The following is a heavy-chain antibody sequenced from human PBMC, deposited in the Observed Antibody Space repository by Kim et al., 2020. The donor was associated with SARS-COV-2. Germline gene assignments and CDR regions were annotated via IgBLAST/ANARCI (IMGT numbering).Heavy chain of an antibody. J-gene: IGHJ6*03. CDR2: INHSGST. CDR1: GGSFSGYY. V-gene: IGHV4-34*01. D-gene: IGHD2-2*01. CDR3: ARLCSTSCYRYYYYMDV. Sequence: SETLSLTCAVYGGSFSGYYWSWIRQPPGKGLEWIGEINHSGSTNYNPSLKSRVTISVDTSKNQFSLKLSSVTAADTAVYYCARLCSTSCYRYYYYMDVWGKGTTVTVSS.